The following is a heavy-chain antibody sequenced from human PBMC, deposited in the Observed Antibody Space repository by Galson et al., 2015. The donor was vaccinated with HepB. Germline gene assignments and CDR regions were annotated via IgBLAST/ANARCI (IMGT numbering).Heavy chain of an antibody. V-gene: IGHV3-30*18. J-gene: IGHJ4*02. Sequence: SLRLSCAASGFTFSNYGMHWVRQAPGKGLEWVAVISYDGSNKHYADSVKGRFTISRDNSKNTLYLQMNSLRAEDTALYYCAKDPYAYSALAGTMAGFDYWGQGTLVTVSS. CDR1: GFTFSNYG. CDR3: AKDPYAYSALAGTMAGFDY. D-gene: IGHD6-19*01. CDR2: ISYDGSNK.